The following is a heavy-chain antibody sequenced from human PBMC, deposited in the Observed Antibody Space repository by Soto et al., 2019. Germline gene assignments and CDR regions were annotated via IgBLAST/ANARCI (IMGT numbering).Heavy chain of an antibody. Sequence: QVQLVESGGGVVQPGRSLRLSCAASGFTFSSYGMHWVRQAPGKGLEWVAVIWYDGSNKYYADSVKGRFTISRDNSKNTLYLQMNSLSAEDTAVYYCARDEVVVAATLDYWGQGTLVTVSS. CDR2: IWYDGSNK. D-gene: IGHD2-15*01. V-gene: IGHV3-33*01. CDR3: ARDEVVVAATLDY. CDR1: GFTFSSYG. J-gene: IGHJ4*02.